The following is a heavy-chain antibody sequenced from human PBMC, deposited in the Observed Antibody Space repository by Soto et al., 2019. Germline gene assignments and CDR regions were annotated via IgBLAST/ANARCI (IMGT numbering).Heavy chain of an antibody. V-gene: IGHV3-49*04. CDR3: TRDLRQWLRLRYYYYGMDV. J-gene: IGHJ6*02. Sequence: PGGSLRLSCTASGFTFGDYAMSWVRQAPGKGLEWVGFIRSKAYGGTTEYAASVKGRFTISRDDSKSIAYLQMNGLKTEDTAVYYCTRDLRQWLRLRYYYYGMDVWGQGTTVTVSS. D-gene: IGHD6-19*01. CDR1: GFTFGDYA. CDR2: IRSKAYGGTT.